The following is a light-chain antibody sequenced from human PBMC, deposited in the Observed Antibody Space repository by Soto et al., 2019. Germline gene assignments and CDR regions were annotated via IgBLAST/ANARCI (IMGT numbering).Light chain of an antibody. CDR1: NIGDKR. CDR3: QVWDIMTDNYV. J-gene: IGLJ1*01. CDR2: YDS. Sequence: SYELTQPPSVSVAPEKTTTITCGGNNIGDKRVHWYRQKSGQAPVLLISYDSDRPSGIPERFSGSNSGNTATLTISRGEAGDEADYYCQVWDIMTDNYVFGGGTKLTVL. V-gene: IGLV3-21*04.